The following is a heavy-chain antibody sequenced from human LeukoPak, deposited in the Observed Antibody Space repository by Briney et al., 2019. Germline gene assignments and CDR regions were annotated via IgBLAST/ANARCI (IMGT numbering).Heavy chain of an antibody. J-gene: IGHJ5*02. CDR1: GFTFGNAW. CDR3: TTDILTGYLLSHNWFDP. CDR2: IKSKTDGGTT. V-gene: IGHV3-15*01. D-gene: IGHD3-9*01. Sequence: GGSLRLSCAASGFTFGNAWMSWVRQAPGKGLEWVGRIKSKTDGGTTDYAAPVKGRFTIPRDDSKNTLYLQMNSLKTEDTAVYYCTTDILTGYLLSHNWFDPWGQGTLVTVSS.